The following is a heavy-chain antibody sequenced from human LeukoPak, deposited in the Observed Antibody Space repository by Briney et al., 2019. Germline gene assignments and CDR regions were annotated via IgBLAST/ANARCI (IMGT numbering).Heavy chain of an antibody. CDR2: IYHSGST. CDR3: ARMGGLGDGSGSYYLYYFDY. CDR1: GYSISSGYY. Sequence: SETLSLTCTVSGYSISSGYYWGWIRQPPGKGLEWIGSIYHSGSTYYNPSLKSRVTISVDTSKNQFSLKLSSVTAADTAVYYCARMGGLGDGSGSYYLYYFDYWGQGTLVTVSS. D-gene: IGHD3-10*01. V-gene: IGHV4-38-2*02. J-gene: IGHJ4*02.